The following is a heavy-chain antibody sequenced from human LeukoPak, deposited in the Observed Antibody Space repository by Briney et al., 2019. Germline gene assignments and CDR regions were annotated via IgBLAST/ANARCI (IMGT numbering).Heavy chain of an antibody. CDR2: ISGSGGST. CDR3: AKARRPIAAAAYPFQH. CDR1: GFTISTNY. Sequence: GGSLRLSCAASGFTISTNYMKWVRQARGKGLECVSAISGSGGSTYYADSVKGRFTISRDNSKNTLYLQMNSLRAEDTAVYYCAKARRPIAAAAYPFQHWGQGTLVTVSS. D-gene: IGHD6-13*01. J-gene: IGHJ1*01. V-gene: IGHV3-23*01.